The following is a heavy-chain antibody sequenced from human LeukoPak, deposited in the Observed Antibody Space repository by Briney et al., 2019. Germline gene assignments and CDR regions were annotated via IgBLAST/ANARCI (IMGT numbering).Heavy chain of an antibody. V-gene: IGHV3-48*03. J-gene: IGHJ4*02. CDR2: ISSSGSSI. CDR1: GFIFSSYE. D-gene: IGHD5-24*01. Sequence: PGGSLRLSCAASGFIFSSYEMNWVRQAPGKGLEWASYISSSGSSIYYADSVKGRFTISRDNAKNSLYLQMNSLRAEDTAVYYCARESREMATLIDYWGQGTLVTVSS. CDR3: ARESREMATLIDY.